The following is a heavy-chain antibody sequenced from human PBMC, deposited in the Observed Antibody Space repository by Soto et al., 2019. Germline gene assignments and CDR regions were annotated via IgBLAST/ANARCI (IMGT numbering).Heavy chain of an antibody. D-gene: IGHD3-22*01. Sequence: GRTLRLSCAVSRFTFNSSSMNWVRQSPRKRLACIAYISSSGVTTYYADSVTDRCTISRDKCKNSLFLHMKSLRDEDTAVHYCVRDRQYYDSIGFSPIYHSVYWGPGALVTV. CDR2: ISSSGVTT. J-gene: IGHJ4*02. V-gene: IGHV3-48*02. CDR1: RFTFNSSS. CDR3: VRDRQYYDSIGFSPIYHSVY.